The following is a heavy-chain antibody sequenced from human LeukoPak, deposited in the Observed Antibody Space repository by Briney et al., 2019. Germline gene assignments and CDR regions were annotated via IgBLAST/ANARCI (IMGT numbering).Heavy chain of an antibody. D-gene: IGHD1-26*01. CDR3: AGSDYVSEYFQH. J-gene: IGHJ1*01. CDR2: IYYSGST. Sequence: PSETLSLTCTVSGGSISSSFWAWIRQPPGKGLEWIGYIYYSGSTNYNPSLKSRVTISVDTSKNQFSLKLRSVTAADTAVYYCAGSDYVSEYFQHWGQGTLVTVSS. CDR1: GGSISSSF. V-gene: IGHV4-59*01.